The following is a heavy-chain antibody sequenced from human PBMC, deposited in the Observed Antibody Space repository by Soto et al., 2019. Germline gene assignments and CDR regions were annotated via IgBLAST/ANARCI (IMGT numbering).Heavy chain of an antibody. CDR2: ISAGGDRT. CDR1: GFTFSNYP. V-gene: IGHV3-23*01. J-gene: IGHJ4*02. CDR3: ARRV. Sequence: EVQVSESGGGLVQPGGSLRLSCATSGFTFSNYPMNWVRQAPGKGLEWVSGISAGGDRTYYADSVKGRFTIFRDNSKNTVALRMTSLRVEATAVSYCARRVWGQGTLVTVSS.